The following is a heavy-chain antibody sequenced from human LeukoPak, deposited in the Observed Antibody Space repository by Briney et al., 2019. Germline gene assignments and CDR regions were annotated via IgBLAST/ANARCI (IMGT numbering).Heavy chain of an antibody. CDR1: GFTFSDYY. CDR2: ISSSSSYT. CDR3: ARVRTLDDYGDYFDY. D-gene: IGHD4-17*01. V-gene: IGHV3-11*06. J-gene: IGHJ4*02. Sequence: GGSLRLSCAASGFTFSDYYMSWIRQAPGKGLGWVSYISSSSSYTNYADSVKGRFTISRDNAKNSLYLQMNSLRAEDTAVYYCARVRTLDDYGDYFDYWRQGTLVTVSS.